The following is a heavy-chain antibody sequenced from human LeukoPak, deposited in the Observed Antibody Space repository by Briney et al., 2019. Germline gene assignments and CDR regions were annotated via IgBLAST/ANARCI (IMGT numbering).Heavy chain of an antibody. D-gene: IGHD1/OR15-1a*01. CDR2: INHSGST. CDR3: AKTMGNWFDP. Sequence: SETLSLTCAVYGGSFSGYYWSWIRQPPGKGLEWIGEINHSGSTNYNPSLKSRVTISVDTSKNQLSLKLSSVTAADTAVYYCAKTMGNWFDPWGQGTLVTVSS. J-gene: IGHJ5*02. CDR1: GGSFSGYY. V-gene: IGHV4-34*01.